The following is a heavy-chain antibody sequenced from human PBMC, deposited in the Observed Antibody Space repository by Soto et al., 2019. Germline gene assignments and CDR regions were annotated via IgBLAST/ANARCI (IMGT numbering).Heavy chain of an antibody. CDR2: IYWDDDK. CDR3: AHRVLRAVFGVVTTTAIYFDF. D-gene: IGHD3-3*01. J-gene: IGHJ4*02. Sequence: QITLNESGPTVVKPTETLTLTCTFSGFSLTTSGVGVGWVRQSPGKAPEWLAFIYWDDDKRYSTSLKSRLTITKDTSKSQVVLTMANVDPADTATYYCAHRVLRAVFGVVTTTAIYFDFWGQGTPVVVSS. V-gene: IGHV2-5*02. CDR1: GFSLTTSGVG.